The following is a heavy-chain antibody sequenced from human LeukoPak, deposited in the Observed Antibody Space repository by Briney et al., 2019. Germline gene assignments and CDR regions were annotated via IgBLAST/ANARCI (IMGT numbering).Heavy chain of an antibody. CDR2: IYYSGST. Sequence: SETLSLTCTVAGGSISSSTYYWGWIRQPPGKGLEWIGSIYYSGSTYYNPSLISRVTISVDTSKNQFSLKLSSVTAADTAVYYCARHEHLHYYGLWFDPWGQGTLVTVSS. D-gene: IGHD3-10*01. CDR3: ARHEHLHYYGLWFDP. CDR1: GGSISSSTYY. J-gene: IGHJ5*02. V-gene: IGHV4-39*01.